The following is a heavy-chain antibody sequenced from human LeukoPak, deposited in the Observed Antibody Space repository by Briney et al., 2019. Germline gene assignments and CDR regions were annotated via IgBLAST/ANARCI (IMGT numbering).Heavy chain of an antibody. CDR1: GYTFTGYY. Sequence: GASVKVSCKASGYTFTGYYMHWVRQAPGQGLEWMGWINPNSGGTNYAQKFQGRVTMTRDTSISTAYMELSRLRSDDTAVCYCARSEVAAAGHEGDYWGQGTLVTVSS. CDR3: ARSEVAAAGHEGDY. D-gene: IGHD6-13*01. J-gene: IGHJ4*02. CDR2: INPNSGGT. V-gene: IGHV1-2*02.